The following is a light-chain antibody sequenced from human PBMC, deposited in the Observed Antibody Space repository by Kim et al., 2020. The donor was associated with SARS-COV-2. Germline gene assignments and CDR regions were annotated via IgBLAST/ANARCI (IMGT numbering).Light chain of an antibody. CDR1: SSNIGAGYD. V-gene: IGLV1-40*01. J-gene: IGLJ1*01. CDR2: GYD. CDR3: QSYDRSLSGYV. Sequence: QAVVTQPPSVSGAPGQGVTISCTGSSSNIGAGYDVHWYQQVPGTAPKLLIYGYDNRLSGVPDRFSGSKSGTSASLAITGLQAEDEADYYCQSYDRSLSGYVFGSGTKVTVL.